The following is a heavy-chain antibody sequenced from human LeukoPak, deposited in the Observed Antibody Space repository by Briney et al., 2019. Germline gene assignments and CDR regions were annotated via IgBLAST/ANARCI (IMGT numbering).Heavy chain of an antibody. CDR2: MWYDGSKK. D-gene: IGHD3-10*01. CDR3: ARGSFGVDY. V-gene: IGHV3-33*08. Sequence: GGSLRLSCAASGFTFSTYSMHWVRQAPGKGLEWVATMWYDGSKKYYGDSVKGRFTISRDNSMDTLFLQMNSLRAEDTAVYHCARGSFGVDYWGQGTLVTVSS. CDR1: GFTFSTYS. J-gene: IGHJ4*02.